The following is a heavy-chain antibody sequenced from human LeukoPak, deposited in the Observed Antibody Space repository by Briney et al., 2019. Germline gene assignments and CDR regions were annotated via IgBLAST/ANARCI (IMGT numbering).Heavy chain of an antibody. CDR3: AELGITMIGGV. Sequence: RGGSLRLSCTASGFTFGDYSMNWVRQAPGKGLEWVANIKQDGSEKYYVDSVKGRFTISRDNAKNSLYLQMNSLRAEDTAVYYCAELGITMIGGVWGKGTTVTISS. CDR2: IKQDGSEK. V-gene: IGHV3-7*01. D-gene: IGHD3-10*02. CDR1: GFTFGDYS. J-gene: IGHJ6*04.